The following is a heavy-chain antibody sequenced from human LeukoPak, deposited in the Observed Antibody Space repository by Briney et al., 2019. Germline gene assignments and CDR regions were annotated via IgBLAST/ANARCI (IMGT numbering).Heavy chain of an antibody. Sequence: SGTLSLTCAVSGASISSSNWWSWVRQPPGKGLEWIGEVYHSGSTNYNPSLKSRVTISVDKSKNQFSLKLSSVTAADTAVYYCARDRKDYDILTGYYSRSRYYYYGMDVWGKGTTVTVSS. CDR3: ARDRKDYDILTGYYSRSRYYYYGMDV. D-gene: IGHD3-9*01. CDR2: VYHSGST. CDR1: GASISSSNW. V-gene: IGHV4-4*02. J-gene: IGHJ6*04.